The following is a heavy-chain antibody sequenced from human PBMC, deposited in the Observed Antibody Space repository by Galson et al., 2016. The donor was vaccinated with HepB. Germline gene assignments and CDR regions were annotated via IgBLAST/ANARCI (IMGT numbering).Heavy chain of an antibody. D-gene: IGHD3-3*01. CDR2: ISSGGDTT. J-gene: IGHJ4*02. CDR1: GFAFSSHS. V-gene: IGHV3-48*02. Sequence: SLRLSCAASGFAFSSHSMNWVRQAPGKGLEWVAYISSGGDTTYYSDSVKGRFTISRDNAKNSLYLQMNSLRDEDTAVYYCAREKRFLEWFFDYRGQGTLVTVSS. CDR3: AREKRFLEWFFDY.